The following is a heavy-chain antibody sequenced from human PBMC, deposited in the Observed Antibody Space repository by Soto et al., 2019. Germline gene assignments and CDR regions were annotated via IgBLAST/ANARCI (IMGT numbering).Heavy chain of an antibody. Sequence: ASVKVSCKASGYTFTSYAMHWVRQAPGQRLEWMGWINAGNGNTKYSQKFQGRVTITRDTSASTAYMELSSPRSEDTAVYYCARGDDYPDYYYYGMDVWGQGTTVTVSS. D-gene: IGHD4-17*01. CDR3: ARGDDYPDYYYYGMDV. J-gene: IGHJ6*02. CDR2: INAGNGNT. V-gene: IGHV1-3*01. CDR1: GYTFTSYA.